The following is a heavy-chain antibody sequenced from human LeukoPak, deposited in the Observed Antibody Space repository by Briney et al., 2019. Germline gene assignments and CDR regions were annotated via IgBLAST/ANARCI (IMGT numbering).Heavy chain of an antibody. D-gene: IGHD3-22*01. CDR3: ARGGSGFGDYYYFYGMDV. CDR2: IYSGGTI. J-gene: IGHJ6*02. Sequence: GGSLRLSCAASGFTVSSNYMSWVRQAPGKGLEWVSVIYSGGTIYYADSVKGRFTISRDNAKNSLYLQMNSLRDEDTAVYYCARGGSGFGDYYYFYGMDVWGQGTTVTVSS. CDR1: GFTVSSNY. V-gene: IGHV3-53*01.